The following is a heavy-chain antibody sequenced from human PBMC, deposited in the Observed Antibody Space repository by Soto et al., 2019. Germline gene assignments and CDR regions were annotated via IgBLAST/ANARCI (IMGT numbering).Heavy chain of an antibody. J-gene: IGHJ6*02. Sequence: SETLSLTCTVSGGSISSYYWSWIRQPPGKGLEWIGYIYYSGSTNYNPSLKSRVTISVDTSKNQFSLKLSSVTAADTAVYYCARKATAAADWYYYYGMDVWGQGTTVTVSS. V-gene: IGHV4-59*01. CDR2: IYYSGST. D-gene: IGHD6-13*01. CDR3: ARKATAAADWYYYYGMDV. CDR1: GGSISSYY.